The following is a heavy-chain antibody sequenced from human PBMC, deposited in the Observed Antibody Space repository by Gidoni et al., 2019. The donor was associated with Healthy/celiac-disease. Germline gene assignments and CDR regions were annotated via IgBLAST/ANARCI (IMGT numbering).Heavy chain of an antibody. J-gene: IGHJ4*02. V-gene: IGHV4-39*01. D-gene: IGHD5-12*01. CDR2: IYYSGST. Sequence: QLQLQESGPGLVKPSETLSLTCTVSGGSISSSSYYWGWIRQPPGKGLEWIGSIYYSGSTYYNPSLKSRVTISVDTSKNQFSLKLSSVTAADTAVYYCARSDGGYEFFDYWGQGTLVTVSS. CDR3: ARSDGGYEFFDY. CDR1: GGSISSSSYY.